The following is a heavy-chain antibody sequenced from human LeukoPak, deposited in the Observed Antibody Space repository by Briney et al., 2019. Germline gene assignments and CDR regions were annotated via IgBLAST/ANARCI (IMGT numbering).Heavy chain of an antibody. Sequence: GGSLTLSCAASGFTFSSYAMSWVRQAPGKGLEWVSAISGGDGRTYSAESVKGRFTISRDNSKNTLYLQMNSLRAEDTAVYYCAKGPGTMVRGVIIETYFQHWGQGTLVTVSS. CDR3: AKGPGTMVRGVIIETYFQH. D-gene: IGHD3-10*01. V-gene: IGHV3-23*01. J-gene: IGHJ1*01. CDR2: ISGGDGRT. CDR1: GFTFSSYA.